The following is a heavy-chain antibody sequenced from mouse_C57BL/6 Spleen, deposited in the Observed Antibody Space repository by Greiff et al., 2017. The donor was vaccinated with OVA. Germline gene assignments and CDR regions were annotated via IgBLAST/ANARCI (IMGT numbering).Heavy chain of an antibody. CDR1: GFTFSDYG. Sequence: EVQRVESGGGLVKPGGSLKLSCAASGFTFSDYGMHWVRQAPEKGLEWVAYISRGSSTIYYADTVKGRFTISRDNANNTLFMQMNRLRSEDTAMYYCTKMSAVVAMDWYFDVWGTGTTVTVSS. J-gene: IGHJ1*03. V-gene: IGHV5-17*01. D-gene: IGHD1-1*01. CDR2: ISRGSSTI. CDR3: TKMSAVVAMDWYFDV.